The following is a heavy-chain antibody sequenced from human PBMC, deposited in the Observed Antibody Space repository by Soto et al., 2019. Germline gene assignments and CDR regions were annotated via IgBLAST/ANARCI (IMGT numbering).Heavy chain of an antibody. D-gene: IGHD1-20*01. CDR3: ARHDEISRYENGMDV. CDR1: GGSISGYY. J-gene: IGHJ6*02. CDR2: IFYRGAT. Sequence: QVQLQESGPGLVKPSETLSLTCTVSGGSISGYYYSWLRQPPGKGLDYVGYIFYRGATNYNPSLKSRVTISMDIPKNQLYLHLRSVTVADTAIYFCARHDEISRYENGMDVWGPGATVSVS. V-gene: IGHV4-59*08.